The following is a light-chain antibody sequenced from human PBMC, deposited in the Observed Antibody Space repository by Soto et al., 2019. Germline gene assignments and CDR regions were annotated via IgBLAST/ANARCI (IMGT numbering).Light chain of an antibody. V-gene: IGKV3-20*01. CDR2: GAS. Sequence: DIVLKISPGTLSLTPGERATLSCRASQSVSNNYLAWYQQKPGQAPRLLIYGASNRATGIPDRFSGSGSGTDFTLTISRLEPEDFAVYYCQPYGLSGTFGHGTKVDIK. CDR3: QPYGLSGT. CDR1: QSVSNNY. J-gene: IGKJ1*01.